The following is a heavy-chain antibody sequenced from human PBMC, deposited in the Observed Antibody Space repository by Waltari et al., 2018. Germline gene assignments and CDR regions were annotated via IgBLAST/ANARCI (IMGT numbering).Heavy chain of an antibody. J-gene: IGHJ6*02. CDR3: ARDLEWEPPRYYGMDV. D-gene: IGHD3-3*01. CDR1: GFTVSSNY. Sequence: EVQLVESGGGLVQPGGSLRLSCAASGFTVSSNYMSWVRQAPGKGLEWVSVIYSGGSTDYADSVKCRFTISRDNSKNTLYLQMNSLRAEDTAVYYCARDLEWEPPRYYGMDVWGQGTTVTVSS. CDR2: IYSGGST. V-gene: IGHV3-66*02.